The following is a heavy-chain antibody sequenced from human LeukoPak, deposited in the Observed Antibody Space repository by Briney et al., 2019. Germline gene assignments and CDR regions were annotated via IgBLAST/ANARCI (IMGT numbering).Heavy chain of an antibody. CDR3: ARVGILRLPSNWFDP. D-gene: IGHD3-3*01. CDR2: IYYSGST. CDR1: GASISSYY. Sequence: SETLSLTCTVSGASISSYYWSWIRQPPGKGLEWIGYIYYSGSTRYNPSLKSRVTISVDTSTNQFSLKLSSVAAADTAVYYCARVGILRLPSNWFDPWGQGTLVTVSS. V-gene: IGHV4-59*01. J-gene: IGHJ5*02.